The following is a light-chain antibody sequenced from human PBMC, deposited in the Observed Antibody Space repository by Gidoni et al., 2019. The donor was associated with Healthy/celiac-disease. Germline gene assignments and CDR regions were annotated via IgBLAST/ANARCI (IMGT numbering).Light chain of an antibody. Sequence: DIQMTQSPSSLSASVGDRVTITCRASQSISSYLNWYQQKPGKAAKLLIYAASSLQSGVPSRFSGSGSGTDFTLTISSLQHEDFATYYCQQSYSTLPLTFGGGTKVEIK. CDR2: AAS. V-gene: IGKV1-39*01. CDR1: QSISSY. CDR3: QQSYSTLPLT. J-gene: IGKJ4*01.